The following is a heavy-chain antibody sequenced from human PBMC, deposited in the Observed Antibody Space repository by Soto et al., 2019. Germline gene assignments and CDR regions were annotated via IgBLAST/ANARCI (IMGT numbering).Heavy chain of an antibody. CDR2: ISGSSSYI. CDR3: ARDYFDWLLDYSGMDV. D-gene: IGHD3-9*01. Sequence: EVQLVESGGGLVKPGGSLRLSCAASGFTFSTYSMNWVRQAPGKGLEWVSSISGSSSYIYYADSVKGRFTISRDNAKNSLYLQMNSLRAEDTAVYYCARDYFDWLLDYSGMDVWGQGTTVTVSS. CDR1: GFTFSTYS. J-gene: IGHJ6*02. V-gene: IGHV3-21*01.